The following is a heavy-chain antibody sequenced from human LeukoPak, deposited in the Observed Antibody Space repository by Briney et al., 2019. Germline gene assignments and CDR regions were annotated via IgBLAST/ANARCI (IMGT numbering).Heavy chain of an antibody. D-gene: IGHD6-19*01. CDR1: GGSISSYY. CDR3: AREGSSGFFTDNWFDP. Sequence: PSETLSLTCTVSGGSISSYYWSWIRQPPGKGLEWIGYIYYSGSTNYNPSLKSRVTISVDTSKNQFSLKLSSVTAADTAVYCCAREGSSGFFTDNWFDPWGQGTLVTVSS. J-gene: IGHJ5*02. CDR2: IYYSGST. V-gene: IGHV4-59*01.